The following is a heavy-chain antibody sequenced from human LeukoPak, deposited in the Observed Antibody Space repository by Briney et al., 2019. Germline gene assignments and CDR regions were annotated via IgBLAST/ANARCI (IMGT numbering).Heavy chain of an antibody. D-gene: IGHD3-22*01. CDR1: GDSISSGGYY. V-gene: IGHV4-31*03. Sequence: SQTLSLTCTVSGDSISSGGYYWSWIRQHPGKGLEWIGYIYYSGTTYYNPSLKSRVTMSVDTSKNHFSLNLTSVTAADTAVYHCARVVSSRYYEVDYWGQGTLVTVSS. CDR2: IYYSGTT. J-gene: IGHJ4*02. CDR3: ARVVSSRYYEVDY.